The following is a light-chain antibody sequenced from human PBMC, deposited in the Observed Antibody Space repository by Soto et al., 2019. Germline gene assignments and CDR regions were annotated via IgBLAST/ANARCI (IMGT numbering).Light chain of an antibody. CDR2: LGS. CDR1: QSLLHSNGYNY. CDR3: MKALQSPWT. V-gene: IGKV2-28*01. J-gene: IGKJ1*01. Sequence: DIVMTQSPLSLPVTPGEPASISCRSSQSLLHSNGYNYLDWYLQKPGQSPQLLIYLGSNRASGVPDRFSGSGSGTDFTLKISRVEAEDVGVYYCMKALQSPWTFGQGTQVEIK.